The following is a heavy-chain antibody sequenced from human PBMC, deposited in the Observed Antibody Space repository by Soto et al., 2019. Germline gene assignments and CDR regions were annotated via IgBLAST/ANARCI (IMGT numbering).Heavy chain of an antibody. J-gene: IGHJ4*02. V-gene: IGHV4-59*12. Sequence: SETLSLTCTVSGASISSYYWSWIRQPPGKGLEWIGYIYYSGSTNYNPSLKSRVTISVDTSKNQFSLKLSSVTAADTAVYYCAKDRLGGNFDDWCQGTQVTVSS. CDR3: AKDRLGGNFDD. CDR1: GASISSYY. CDR2: IYYSGST.